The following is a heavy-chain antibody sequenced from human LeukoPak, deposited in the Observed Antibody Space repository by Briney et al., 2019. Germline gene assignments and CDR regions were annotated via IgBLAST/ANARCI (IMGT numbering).Heavy chain of an antibody. Sequence: GGSLRLSCAASGFTFSSYAMTWVRQAPGKGLEWVSSISGSGGNTYYADSVKGRFTISRDNSKNTLYLQMSSLRAEDTAVYYCAKMKGITMVRGTFDYWGQGALVTVSS. CDR3: AKMKGITMVRGTFDY. D-gene: IGHD3-10*01. V-gene: IGHV3-23*01. CDR2: ISGSGGNT. J-gene: IGHJ4*02. CDR1: GFTFSSYA.